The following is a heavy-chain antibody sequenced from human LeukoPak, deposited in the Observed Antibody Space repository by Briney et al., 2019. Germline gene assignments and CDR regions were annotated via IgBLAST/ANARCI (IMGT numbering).Heavy chain of an antibody. CDR1: GGSISSGSYY. CDR2: IYYSGST. V-gene: IGHV4-39*07. J-gene: IGHJ4*02. CDR3: ARVMGDDSSGYYLYYFDY. Sequence: SETLSLTCTVSGGSISSGSYYWSWIRQPPGKGLEWIGSIYYSGSTYYNPSLKSRVTISVDTSKNQFSLKLSSVTAADTAVYYCARVMGDDSSGYYLYYFDYWGQGTLVTVSS. D-gene: IGHD3-22*01.